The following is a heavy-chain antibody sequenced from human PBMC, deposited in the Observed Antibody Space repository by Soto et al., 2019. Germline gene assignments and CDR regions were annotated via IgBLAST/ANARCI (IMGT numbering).Heavy chain of an antibody. D-gene: IGHD2-2*01. CDR2: ISAYNGNT. CDR1: GYTFTSYG. V-gene: IGHV1-18*01. J-gene: IGHJ6*02. CDR3: ARYCSSTSCPQYYYYYNMDV. Sequence: GASVKVSCKASGYTFTSYGISWVRQAPGQGREWMGWISAYNGNTNYAQKLQGRVTMTTDTSTSTAYMELRSLRSDDTAVYYCARYCSSTSCPQYYYYYNMDVWGQEXTVTVSS.